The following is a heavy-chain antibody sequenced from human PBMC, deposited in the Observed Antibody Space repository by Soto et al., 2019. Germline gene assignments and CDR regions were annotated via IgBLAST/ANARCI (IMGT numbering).Heavy chain of an antibody. D-gene: IGHD1-26*01. V-gene: IGHV1-3*04. CDR3: ARKEALWDVSGLVY. J-gene: IGHJ4*02. CDR2: VNTENGNT. CDR1: GYTFTTYA. Sequence: QVQLVQSGAEEKNPGASVKVSCKASGYTFTTYAIHWVRQAPGQRLELMGWVNTENGNTKYSQNFHGRVTITRDTSASTAYMELSSLRSEDTAVYYCARKEALWDVSGLVYWCQGTLVTVSS.